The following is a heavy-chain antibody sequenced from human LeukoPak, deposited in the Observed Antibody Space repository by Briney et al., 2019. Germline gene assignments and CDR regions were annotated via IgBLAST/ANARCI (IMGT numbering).Heavy chain of an antibody. V-gene: IGHV3-74*01. CDR3: VRDLGGRSGH. D-gene: IGHD1-26*01. CDR2: INEDGSTT. Sequence: GGSLRLSCAASGFTFSGNWMHWVRQAPGKGLVWVSRINEDGSTTNYADSVKGRSTIFRDNAKNTLYLQMNSLRAEDTAVYYCVRDLGGRSGHWGQGTLVTVSS. CDR1: GFTFSGNW. J-gene: IGHJ4*02.